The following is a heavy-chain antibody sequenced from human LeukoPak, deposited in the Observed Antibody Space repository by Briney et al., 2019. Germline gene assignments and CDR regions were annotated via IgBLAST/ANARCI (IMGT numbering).Heavy chain of an antibody. CDR3: AREETYYYDSSGYTLIAY. J-gene: IGHJ4*02. CDR2: INHSGST. CDR1: GGSFSGYY. V-gene: IGHV4-34*01. D-gene: IGHD3-22*01. Sequence: SETLSLTCAVYGGSFSGYYWSWIRQPPGKGLEWIGEINHSGSTNYNPSLKSRVTISVDTSKNQFSQKLSSVTAADTAVYYCAREETYYYDSSGYTLIAYWGQGTLVTVSS.